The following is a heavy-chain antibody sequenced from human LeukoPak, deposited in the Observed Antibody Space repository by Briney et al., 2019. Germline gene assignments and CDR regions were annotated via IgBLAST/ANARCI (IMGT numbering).Heavy chain of an antibody. Sequence: SETLSLTCAVYGGSFSGYYWSWIRQPPGKGLEWIGEINHSGSTNYNPSLKSRVTISVDTSKNQFSLKLSSVTAADTAVYYCARVLGLYSYQRYGGIDYWGQGTLVTVSS. D-gene: IGHD5-18*01. J-gene: IGHJ4*02. CDR3: ARVLGLYSYQRYGGIDY. CDR1: GGSFSGYY. CDR2: INHSGST. V-gene: IGHV4-34*01.